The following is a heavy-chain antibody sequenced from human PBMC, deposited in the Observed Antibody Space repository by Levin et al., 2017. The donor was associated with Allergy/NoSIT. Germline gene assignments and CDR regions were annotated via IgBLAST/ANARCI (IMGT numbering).Heavy chain of an antibody. CDR1: GYTFTSYG. V-gene: IGHV1-18*01. CDR3: ARIRRFLEWLSPFNYYGMDG. J-gene: IGHJ6*02. CDR2: ISAYNGNT. D-gene: IGHD3-3*01. Sequence: ASVKVSCKASGYTFTSYGISWVRQAPGQGLEWMGWISAYNGNTNYAQKLQGRVTMTTDTSTSTAYMELRSLRSDDTAVYYCARIRRFLEWLSPFNYYGMDGWGQGTTVTVSS.